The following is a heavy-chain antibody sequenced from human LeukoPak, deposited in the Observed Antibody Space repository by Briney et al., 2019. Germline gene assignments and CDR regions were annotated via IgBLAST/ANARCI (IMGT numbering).Heavy chain of an antibody. Sequence: PGGSLRLSCAATGFAFSNYAMSWVRQAPGKGLEWVSGISGSGGSTYYADSVKGRFTISRDNSKNTLYLQMNSLRAEDTAVYYCAKDRWNTVMAHFDYWGQGTPVTVSS. CDR3: AKDRWNTVMAHFDY. CDR1: GFAFSNYA. CDR2: ISGSGGST. J-gene: IGHJ4*02. V-gene: IGHV3-23*01. D-gene: IGHD5-18*01.